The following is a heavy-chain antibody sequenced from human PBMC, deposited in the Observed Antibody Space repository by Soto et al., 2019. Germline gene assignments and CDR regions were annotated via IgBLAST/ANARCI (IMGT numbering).Heavy chain of an antibody. CDR3: ARGGSPRWLHYGPYYFDY. CDR1: GGSVSSGGYY. V-gene: IGHV4-61*08. Sequence: SETLSLTCIVSGGSVSSGGYYWSWIRQPPGKGLECIGYDYYSGNTYYNPSLKSRVTISVDTSKNQFSLKLSSVSAADTAVYYCARGGSPRWLHYGPYYFDYWGRGTLVTVSS. J-gene: IGHJ4*02. D-gene: IGHD3-10*01. CDR2: DYYSGNT.